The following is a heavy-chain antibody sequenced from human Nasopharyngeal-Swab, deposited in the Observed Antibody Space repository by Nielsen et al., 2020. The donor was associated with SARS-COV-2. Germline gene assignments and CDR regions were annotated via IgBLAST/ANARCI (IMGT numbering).Heavy chain of an antibody. J-gene: IGHJ4*02. D-gene: IGHD1-26*01. Sequence: SETLSLTCTVSGDSISSSSYHWGWIRQPPGKGLEWIGSIYYSGSTYYNPSLKSRVTISVDTSKNQFSLKLSSVTAADTAVYYCARHTSFWLRGSYYFDYWGQGTLVTVSS. V-gene: IGHV4-39*01. CDR3: ARHTSFWLRGSYYFDY. CDR1: GDSISSSSYH. CDR2: IYYSGST.